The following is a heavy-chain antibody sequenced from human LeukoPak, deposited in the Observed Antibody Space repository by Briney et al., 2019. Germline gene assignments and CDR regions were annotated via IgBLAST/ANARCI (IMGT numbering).Heavy chain of an antibody. Sequence: WESLKISCKGSGYSLTSYWITWVRPMPGKGLEWMGRIDPSDSYTNYSPSFQGHVTISADKSISTAYLQWSSLKASDTAMYYCARPDRGSAFDIWGQGTMVTVSS. CDR3: ARPDRGSAFDI. CDR2: IDPSDSYT. CDR1: GYSLTSYW. D-gene: IGHD2-15*01. V-gene: IGHV5-10-1*01. J-gene: IGHJ3*02.